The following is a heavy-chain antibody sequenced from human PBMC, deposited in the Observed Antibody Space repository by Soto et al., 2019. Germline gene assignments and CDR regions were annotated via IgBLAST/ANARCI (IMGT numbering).Heavy chain of an antibody. CDR3: ARESGDWPLNWFDP. J-gene: IGHJ5*02. Sequence: PGGSLRLSCAASGFNFSNHWMHWVRQRPAEGLVWVSRITSDGKSKAYAESVKGRFAISRDNAKNTLYLQMNGLTAEDTAVYYCARESGDWPLNWFDPWGQGTRVTVS. D-gene: IGHD2-21*02. CDR1: GFNFSNHW. V-gene: IGHV3-74*01. CDR2: ITSDGKSK.